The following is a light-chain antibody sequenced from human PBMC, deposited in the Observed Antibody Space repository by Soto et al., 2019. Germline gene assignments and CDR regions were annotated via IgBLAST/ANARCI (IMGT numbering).Light chain of an antibody. J-gene: IGKJ2*01. CDR2: KVS. CDR1: QSLVYSDGNTY. CDR3: MQGTHWPPGYT. V-gene: IGKV2-30*01. Sequence: DVVMTQSPLSLPVTLGQPASISCRSSQSLVYSDGNTYLNWFQQRPGQSPRRLIYKVSNRDSGXXXXXXXXXXXXXXXXXXSRVEAEDVGVYYCMQGTHWPPGYTLGQGTKLEIK.